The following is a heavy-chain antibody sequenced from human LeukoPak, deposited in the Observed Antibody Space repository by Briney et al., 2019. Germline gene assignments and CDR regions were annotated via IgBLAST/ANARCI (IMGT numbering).Heavy chain of an antibody. J-gene: IGHJ4*02. V-gene: IGHV3-7*01. CDR1: GFTFRNHW. CDR3: ARDIGYGDYDY. CDR2: MSPDGSVK. D-gene: IGHD4-17*01. Sequence: GGSLRLSCVASGFTFRNHWLRWVRQAPGKRLEWVASMSPDGSVKNYVDSVKGRFIISRDNAGNSLFLQLNSLRDEDTAVYYCARDIGYGDYDYWGQGTRVTVSS.